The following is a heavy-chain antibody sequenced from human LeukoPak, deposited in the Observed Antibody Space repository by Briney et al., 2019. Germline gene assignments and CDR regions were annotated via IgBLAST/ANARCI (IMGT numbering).Heavy chain of an antibody. V-gene: IGHV3-11*04. J-gene: IGHJ4*02. Sequence: GGSLRLSCTASGFNFGDYFMSWICQSPGKGLEWVAFISGSGTNIHYADSVKGRFTISRDNAKNSLYLEMRSLRSEDTAVYYCATSRVFDYWGQGALISVSS. CDR2: ISGSGTNI. CDR1: GFNFGDYF. CDR3: ATSRVFDY.